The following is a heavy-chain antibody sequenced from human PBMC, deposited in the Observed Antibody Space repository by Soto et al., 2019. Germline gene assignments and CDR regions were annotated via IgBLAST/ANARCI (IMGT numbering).Heavy chain of an antibody. V-gene: IGHV3-9*01. J-gene: IGHJ4*02. CDR1: GFTFDDYA. D-gene: IGHD4-4*01. CDR2: ISWNSGSI. Sequence: GGSLRLSCAASGFTFDDYAMHWVRQAPGKGLEWVSGISWNSGSIGYADSVKGRFTISRDNSKNTLYLQMNSLRAEDTAVYYCAKDLFPTFMTTVTTRVGFDYWGQGTLVTVSS. CDR3: AKDLFPTFMTTVTTRVGFDY.